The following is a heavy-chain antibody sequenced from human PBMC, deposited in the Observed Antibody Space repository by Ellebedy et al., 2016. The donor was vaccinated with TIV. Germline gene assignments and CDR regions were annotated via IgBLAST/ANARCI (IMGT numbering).Heavy chain of an antibody. J-gene: IGHJ2*01. Sequence: SETLSLTCVVSGGSVSSGSYYWSWIRQPPGKGLECIGYIYYSGSTNYNPSLKSRVTISLDTSKNQFSLKLSSVTAADTAVYYCARDPSVAVAATSWYFDLWGRGTLVTVSS. V-gene: IGHV4-61*01. CDR2: IYYSGST. D-gene: IGHD2-15*01. CDR1: GGSVSSGSYY. CDR3: ARDPSVAVAATSWYFDL.